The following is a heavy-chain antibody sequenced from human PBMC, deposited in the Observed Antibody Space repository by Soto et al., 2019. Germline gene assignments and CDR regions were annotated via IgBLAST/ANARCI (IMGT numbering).Heavy chain of an antibody. CDR3: ARAKSYWNYIDS. CDR2: MTPNSGDT. V-gene: IGHV1-8*01. J-gene: IGHJ4*02. CDR1: GYTFTTYD. D-gene: IGHD1-7*01. Sequence: QVQLVQSGAEVKKPGASVKVSCKASGYTFTTYDINWVRQATGQGLEWMGWMTPNSGDTGYAQKFQGRVTMTRNTSISTAYMELSSLKSEDTAVYFCARAKSYWNYIDSWDQGTLVTVSS.